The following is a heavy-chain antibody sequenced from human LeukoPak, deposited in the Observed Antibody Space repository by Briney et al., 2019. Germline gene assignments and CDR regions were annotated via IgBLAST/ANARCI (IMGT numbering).Heavy chain of an antibody. V-gene: IGHV4-30-4*01. CDR1: GGSISSGDYY. J-gene: IGHJ4*02. CDR3: ARNPSRARRYFDY. CDR2: IYYSGST. Sequence: SETLSLTCTVSGGSISSGDYYWSWIRQPPGKGLEWIGYIYYSGSTYYNPSLKSRVTISVDTSKNQFSLKLSSVTAADTAVYYCARNPSRARRYFDYWGQGTLVTVSS.